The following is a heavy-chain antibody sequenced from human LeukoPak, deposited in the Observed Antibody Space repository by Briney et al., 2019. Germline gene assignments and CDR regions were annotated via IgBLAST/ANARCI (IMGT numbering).Heavy chain of an antibody. Sequence: GGSLRLSCAASGFTVSSNYMSWVRQAPRKGLEWVSVTYSGGSTYYADSVKGRFTISRDNSKNTLYLQMNSLRAEDTAVYYCARDYARRQLFDYWGQGTLVTVSS. V-gene: IGHV3-66*01. CDR3: ARDYARRQLFDY. CDR1: GFTVSSNY. CDR2: TYSGGST. D-gene: IGHD6-13*01. J-gene: IGHJ4*02.